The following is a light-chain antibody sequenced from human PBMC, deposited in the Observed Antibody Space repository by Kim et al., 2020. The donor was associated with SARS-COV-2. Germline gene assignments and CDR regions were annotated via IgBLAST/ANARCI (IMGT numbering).Light chain of an antibody. J-gene: IGKJ1*01. CDR1: QSVSSSY. CDR2: DTS. CDR3: QQYYGSPWT. V-gene: IGKV3-20*01. Sequence: SPGERATLSCRASQSVSSSYLAWYQHKPGQAPRLVVYDTSSRATDIPDRFSGSGSGTDFTLTISRLEPEDFAVYYCQQYYGSPWTFGQGTNVDIK.